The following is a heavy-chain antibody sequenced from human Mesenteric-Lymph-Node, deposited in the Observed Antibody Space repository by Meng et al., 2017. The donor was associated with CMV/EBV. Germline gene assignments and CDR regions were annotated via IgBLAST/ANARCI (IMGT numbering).Heavy chain of an antibody. J-gene: IGHJ6*02. CDR1: GVSVRSGSFY. Sequence: SETLSLTCSVSGVSVRSGSFYWSWIRQPPGKGLEWIGNIYYSGSTNYNPSLKSRVTISEDTSKNQFSLKVNSVTAADTAVYYCARPSSYLTYGLDVWGQGTTVTVSS. V-gene: IGHV4-61*01. CDR3: ARPSSYLTYGLDV. D-gene: IGHD1-26*01. CDR2: IYYSGST.